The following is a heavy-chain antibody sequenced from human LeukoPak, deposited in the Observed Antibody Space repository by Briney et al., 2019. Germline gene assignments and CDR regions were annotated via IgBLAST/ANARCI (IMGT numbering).Heavy chain of an antibody. V-gene: IGHV1-8*01. CDR1: GYPFTIYD. J-gene: IGHJ4*02. D-gene: IGHD1-20*01. CDR2: MNPNSGGT. CDR3: ARGEITSPDY. Sequence: ASVKVSCKASGYPFTIYDINWVRQAPGQGLEWVAWMNPNSGGTVYAQKFQGRVTLARDTSIGTAYMELNSLRSEDTAVYYCARGEITSPDYWGQGTLVTVSS.